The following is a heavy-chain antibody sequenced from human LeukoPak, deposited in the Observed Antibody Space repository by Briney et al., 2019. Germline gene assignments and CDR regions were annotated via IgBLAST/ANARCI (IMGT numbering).Heavy chain of an antibody. Sequence: PSETLSLTCTVSGDSISNYYWSWIRQTPGKGLEWIGYIHTSGSTYYNPSLKSRVTISVDTSKNQFSLKLSSVTAADTAVYYCARGCYDTSAYSNPFDFWGQGTLVTVSS. CDR2: IHTSGST. V-gene: IGHV4-4*09. CDR3: ARGCYDTSAYSNPFDF. D-gene: IGHD3-22*01. CDR1: GDSISNYY. J-gene: IGHJ1*01.